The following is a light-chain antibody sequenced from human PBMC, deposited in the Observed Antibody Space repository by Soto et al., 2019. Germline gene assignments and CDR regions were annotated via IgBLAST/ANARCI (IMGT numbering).Light chain of an antibody. J-gene: IGLJ2*01. CDR3: SSFVGSNYVI. CDR2: EVS. V-gene: IGLV2-8*01. CDR1: SSDIGGYNY. Sequence: QSVLTQPPPASGSPGESVTISCTGTSSDIGGYNYVSWYQQHPGKAPKLIIYEVSKRPSGVPDRFSGSKSGNTASLTVSGLQLEDEADYYCSSFVGSNYVIFGGGTKLTVL.